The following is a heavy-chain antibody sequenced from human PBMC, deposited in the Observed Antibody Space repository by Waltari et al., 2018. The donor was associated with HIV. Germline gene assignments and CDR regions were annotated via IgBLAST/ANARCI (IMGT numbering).Heavy chain of an antibody. CDR3: AKDPMGWEQPGG. J-gene: IGHJ4*02. Sequence: EVQLVESGGVVVQPGGSLRLSCAASGFTFDDYTMHWVRQAPGKGLEWVSLISWDGGSTYYADSVKGRFTISRDNSKNSLYLQMNSLRTEDTALYYCAKDPMGWEQPGGWGQGTLVTVSS. V-gene: IGHV3-43*01. D-gene: IGHD1-26*01. CDR2: ISWDGGST. CDR1: GFTFDDYT.